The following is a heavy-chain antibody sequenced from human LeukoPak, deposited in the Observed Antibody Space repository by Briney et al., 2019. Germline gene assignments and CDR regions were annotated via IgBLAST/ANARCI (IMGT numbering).Heavy chain of an antibody. CDR1: GGSFSGYY. CDR3: AREYYYGSGSYYHHFDY. Sequence: PSETPSLTCAVYGGSFSGYYWSWIRQPPGKGLEWIGEINHSGSTNYNPSLKSRVTISVDTSKNQFSLKLSSVTAADTAVYYCAREYYYGSGSYYHHFDYWGQGTLVTVSS. J-gene: IGHJ4*02. V-gene: IGHV4-34*01. D-gene: IGHD3-10*01. CDR2: INHSGST.